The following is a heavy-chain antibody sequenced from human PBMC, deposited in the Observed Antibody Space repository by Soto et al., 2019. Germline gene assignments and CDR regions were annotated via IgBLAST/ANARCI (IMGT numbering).Heavy chain of an antibody. CDR1: GGSLSSGGYS. J-gene: IGHJ6*02. V-gene: IGHV4-30-2*01. CDR3: ARAVAASGMDV. Sequence: TLSLPCAVSGGSLSSGGYSWSWIRQPPGKGLAWIGYIYHSGRTYYNQSLKSRVTISVDRSKNQFSLKLSSLTAADTAVYYCARAVAASGMDVWGQGTTGTVSS. D-gene: IGHD2-15*01. CDR2: IYHSGRT.